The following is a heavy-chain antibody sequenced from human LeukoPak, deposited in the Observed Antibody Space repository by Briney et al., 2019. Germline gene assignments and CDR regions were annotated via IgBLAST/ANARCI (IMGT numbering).Heavy chain of an antibody. V-gene: IGHV3-21*01. CDR2: ISSGSNYI. Sequence: GGSLRLSCAASGFTFSTYSMNWVRQAPGKGLEWVSSISSGSNYIYYADSVKGRFTTSRDNPKNSLYLQMNSLRAEDTAVYYCARNLIGEYYFDYWGQGTLVTVSS. J-gene: IGHJ4*02. D-gene: IGHD3-10*01. CDR3: ARNLIGEYYFDY. CDR1: GFTFSTYS.